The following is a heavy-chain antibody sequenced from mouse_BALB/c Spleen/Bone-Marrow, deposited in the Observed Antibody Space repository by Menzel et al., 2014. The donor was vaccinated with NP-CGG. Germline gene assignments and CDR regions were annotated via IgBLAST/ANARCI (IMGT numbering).Heavy chain of an antibody. CDR3: ARDINYDIYWYFDV. CDR2: IRNKAKGYTS. V-gene: IGHV7-3*02. Sequence: EVMLVESGGGLVYPSGSLRLSSATSGFTFTAYYMSWVRQPPGKALEWLGFIRNKAKGYTSENSASVKGRFTISRDNSQSILYLQMNTLRAEDSATYYCARDINYDIYWYFDVWGAGTTVTVSS. CDR1: GFTFTAYY. J-gene: IGHJ1*01. D-gene: IGHD2-4*01.